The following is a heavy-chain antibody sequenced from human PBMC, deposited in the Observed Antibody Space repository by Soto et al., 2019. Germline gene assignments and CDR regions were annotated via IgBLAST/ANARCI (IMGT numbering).Heavy chain of an antibody. CDR2: ISGSGGST. D-gene: IGHD3-22*01. Sequence: PGGSLRLSCAASGFTFSSYAMSWVRQAPGKGLEWVSAISGSGGSTYYADSVKGRFTISRDNSKNTLYLQMNSLRAEDTAVYYCAKDYYGSSGYDNLDVWGQGTTVTVSS. CDR1: GFTFSSYA. V-gene: IGHV3-23*01. J-gene: IGHJ6*02. CDR3: AKDYYGSSGYDNLDV.